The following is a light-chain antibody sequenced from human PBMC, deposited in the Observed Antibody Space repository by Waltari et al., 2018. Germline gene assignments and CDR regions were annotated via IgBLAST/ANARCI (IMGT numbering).Light chain of an antibody. J-gene: IGLJ2*01. Sequence: QLVLTQSPSASASLGASVKLTCTLSSGHSSYAIAWHQQQPEKGPRYLMKLNSDGSHSKGDGIPDRCSGSSSGAERYLTISSLQSEDEADYYCQTWGTGIQVFGGGTKLDRP. CDR3: QTWGTGIQV. CDR1: SGHSSYA. V-gene: IGLV4-69*01. CDR2: LNSDGSH.